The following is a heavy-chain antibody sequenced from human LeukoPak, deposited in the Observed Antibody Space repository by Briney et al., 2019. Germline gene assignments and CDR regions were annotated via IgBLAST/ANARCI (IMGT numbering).Heavy chain of an antibody. CDR1: GFTFGDYA. CDR3: TRDRPAGPGWNYGRYMDV. D-gene: IGHD1-7*01. V-gene: IGHV3-49*03. Sequence: GGSLRLSCTASGFTFGDYAMSWFRQAPGKGLEWVGFIRSKAYGGTTEYAASVKGRFTISRDDSKSIAYLQMNSLKTEDTAVYYCTRDRPAGPGWNYGRYMDVWGKGTTVTVSS. J-gene: IGHJ6*03. CDR2: IRSKAYGGTT.